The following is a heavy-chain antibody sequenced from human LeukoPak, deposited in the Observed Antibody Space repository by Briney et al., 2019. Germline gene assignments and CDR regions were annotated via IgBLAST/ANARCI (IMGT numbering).Heavy chain of an antibody. CDR2: IYHSGST. V-gene: IGHV4-38-2*02. Sequence: SETLSLTCTVSGYSISSGYYWGWIRQPPGKGLEWIGNIYHSGSTYYNPSLKSRVTISVDTSKNQFSLKLSSVTAADTAVYYCARGEEQQPADYWGQGTLVTVSS. J-gene: IGHJ4*02. CDR3: ARGEEQQPADY. D-gene: IGHD6-13*01. CDR1: GYSISSGYY.